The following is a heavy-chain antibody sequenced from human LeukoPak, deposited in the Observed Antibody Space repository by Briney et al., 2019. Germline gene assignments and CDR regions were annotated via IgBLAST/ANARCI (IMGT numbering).Heavy chain of an antibody. Sequence: QPGGSLRLSRAASGFTFSNYAMNWVRQAPGKGLEWVSYIHSGGITISYADSVKGRFTISRDNGKNSLYLQMKSLRVEDTAVYYCARGAHAVEGTAPFQYWGQGSLVTVSS. CDR3: ARGAHAVEGTAPFQY. CDR2: IHSGGITI. D-gene: IGHD2-21*02. V-gene: IGHV3-48*03. J-gene: IGHJ4*02. CDR1: GFTFSNYA.